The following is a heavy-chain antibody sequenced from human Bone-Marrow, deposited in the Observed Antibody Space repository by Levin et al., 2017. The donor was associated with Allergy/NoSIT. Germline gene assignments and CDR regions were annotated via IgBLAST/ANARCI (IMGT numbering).Heavy chain of an antibody. CDR1: GFTFSSYA. J-gene: IGHJ6*02. CDR2: ISYDGSNK. V-gene: IGHV3-30*04. CDR3: ARGAPYYYDSSGYYQPNYYYYYGMDV. D-gene: IGHD3-22*01. Sequence: SCAASGFTFSSYAMHWVRQAPGKGLEWVAVISYDGSNKYYADSVKGRFTISRDNSKNTLYLQMNSLRAEDTAVYYCARGAPYYYDSSGYYQPNYYYYYGMDVWGQGTTVTVSS.